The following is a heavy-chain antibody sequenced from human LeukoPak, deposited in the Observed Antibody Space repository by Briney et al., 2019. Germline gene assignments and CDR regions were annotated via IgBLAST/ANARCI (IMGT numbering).Heavy chain of an antibody. D-gene: IGHD3-10*01. Sequence: ASVKVSCKVSGYTLTELSMHWVRQAPGKGLEWMGGFDPEDGETIYAQKFQGRVTMTEDTSTDTAYMELSSLRSEDTAVYYCATMGARGVIISDAFDIWGQGTMVTVSS. V-gene: IGHV1-24*01. CDR3: ATMGARGVIISDAFDI. J-gene: IGHJ3*02. CDR1: GYTLTELS. CDR2: FDPEDGET.